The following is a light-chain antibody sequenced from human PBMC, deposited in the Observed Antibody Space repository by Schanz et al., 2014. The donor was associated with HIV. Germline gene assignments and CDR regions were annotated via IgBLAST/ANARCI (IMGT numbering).Light chain of an antibody. CDR1: SSNIGINT. CDR2: SNT. V-gene: IGLV1-44*01. Sequence: QSVLTQPPSASGTPGQRVTISCSGSSSNIGINTVNWYQQLPGTAPKVLIYSNTERPSGVPDRFSASKSGTSASLAISGLQSEDEADYYCEAWDDSLKGAAFGGSTQLTVL. J-gene: IGLJ7*01. CDR3: EAWDDSLKGAA.